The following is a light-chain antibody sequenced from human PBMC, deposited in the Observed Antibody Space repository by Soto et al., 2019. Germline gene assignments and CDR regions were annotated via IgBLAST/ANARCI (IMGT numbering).Light chain of an antibody. J-gene: IGKJ4*01. CDR3: QIYGGSPRLT. CDR1: QTISSSH. V-gene: IGKV3-20*01. CDR2: AAS. Sequence: EIVLTQSPGTLSVSPGDRVTLSCRASQTISSSHLAWYQQRPGQAPRLLIYAASSRATGIPDRFSGSGSGTDFTLTISRLEPEDFGVYYCQIYGGSPRLTFGGGTKVEIK.